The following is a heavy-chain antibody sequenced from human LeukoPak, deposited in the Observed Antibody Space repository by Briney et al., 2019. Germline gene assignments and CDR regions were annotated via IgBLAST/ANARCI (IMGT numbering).Heavy chain of an antibody. D-gene: IGHD5-18*01. CDR1: GFTFSSYA. CDR3: VKDRFGSFDP. CDR2: ISPSASHR. Sequence: GGSLRLSCAASGFTFSSYAMTWVRQAPGKGLEWVAAISPSASHRYYADFVGGRFTISRDNSKNTLDLQMSSLRAEDTAVYYCVKDRFGSFDPWGQGTLVTVSS. J-gene: IGHJ5*02. V-gene: IGHV3-23*01.